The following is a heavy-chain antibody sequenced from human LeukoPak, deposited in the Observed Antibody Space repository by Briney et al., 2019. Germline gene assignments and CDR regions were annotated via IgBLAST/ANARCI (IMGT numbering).Heavy chain of an antibody. CDR1: GGSISSNSYY. D-gene: IGHD6-19*01. V-gene: IGHV4-39*01. Sequence: SETLSLTCSVSGGSISSNSYYWGWIRQPPGKGLEWIGSVYYSGSTYHNPSLKSRATISVDTSKNQFSLKLSSVTAAGTAMYYCVYTSGWYLYSYFDCWGQGTLVTVSS. CDR3: VYTSGWYLYSYFDC. J-gene: IGHJ4*02. CDR2: VYYSGST.